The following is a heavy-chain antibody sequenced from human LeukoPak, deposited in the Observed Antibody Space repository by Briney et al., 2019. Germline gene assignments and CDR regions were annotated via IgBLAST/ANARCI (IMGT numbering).Heavy chain of an antibody. CDR1: GFTFSSYA. D-gene: IGHD6-6*01. CDR3: AKAKAPYSSSPIDY. Sequence: GGSLRLSCAASGFTFSSYAMSWVRQAPGKGLEWVSTISDSGGSTYYADSVKGRFTISRNNSKNTLYLQMNSLRAEDTAVYYCAKAKAPYSSSPIDYWGQGTLVTVSS. J-gene: IGHJ4*02. V-gene: IGHV3-23*01. CDR2: ISDSGGST.